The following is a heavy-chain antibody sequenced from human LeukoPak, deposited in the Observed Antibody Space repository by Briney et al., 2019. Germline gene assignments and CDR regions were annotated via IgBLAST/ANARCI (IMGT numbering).Heavy chain of an antibody. CDR3: ARSAGGDY. D-gene: IGHD3-10*01. CDR1: GFTFSSYA. V-gene: IGHV3-48*01. Sequence: GGSLRLSCAASGFTFSSYAMHWVRQAPGKGLEWVSYIGSSSSTIYYADSVKGRFTISRDNAKNSLYLLMNSLRAEDTAMYYCARSAGGDYWGQGTLVTVSS. CDR2: IGSSSSTI. J-gene: IGHJ4*02.